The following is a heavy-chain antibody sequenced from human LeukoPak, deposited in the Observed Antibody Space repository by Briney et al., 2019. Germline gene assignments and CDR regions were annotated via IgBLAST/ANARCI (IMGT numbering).Heavy chain of an antibody. V-gene: IGHV3-21*01. J-gene: IGHJ4*02. CDR2: ISSSSSYI. CDR1: GFTFSSYS. CDR3: ARFIVVVATHDY. Sequence: KPGGSLRLSCAASGFTFSSYSMNWVRQAPGKGLEWVSSISSSSSYIYYADSVKSRFTISRDNAKNSLYLQMNSLRAEDTAVYYCARFIVVVATHDYWGQGTLVTVSS. D-gene: IGHD2-15*01.